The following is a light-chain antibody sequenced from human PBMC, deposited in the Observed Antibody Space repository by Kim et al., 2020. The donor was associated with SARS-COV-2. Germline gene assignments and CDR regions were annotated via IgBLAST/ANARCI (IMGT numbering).Light chain of an antibody. V-gene: IGKV3-20*01. J-gene: IGKJ1*01. Sequence: EVVLTQSPGTLSLSPGERVTLSCRASQSVTSGYLAWYQLKPGQAPRLLIYGASGRATGIPDRFSGSGSGTDFTLTISRLEPEDFAVYYCQHFGRSRTWTFGRGTKVDIK. CDR1: QSVTSGY. CDR3: QHFGRSRTWT. CDR2: GAS.